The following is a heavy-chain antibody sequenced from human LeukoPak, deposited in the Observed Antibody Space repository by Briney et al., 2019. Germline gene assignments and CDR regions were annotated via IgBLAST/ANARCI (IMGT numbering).Heavy chain of an antibody. V-gene: IGHV4-34*01. CDR2: INHSGST. J-gene: IGHJ4*02. CDR3: ASRDCSSTSCGGRWGFDY. D-gene: IGHD2-2*01. Sequence: SETLSLTCAVYGGSFSGYYWSWICQPPGKGLEWIGEINHSGSTNYNPSLKSRVTISVDTSKNQFSLKLSSVTAADTAVYYCASRDCSSTSCGGRWGFDYWGQGTLVTVSS. CDR1: GGSFSGYY.